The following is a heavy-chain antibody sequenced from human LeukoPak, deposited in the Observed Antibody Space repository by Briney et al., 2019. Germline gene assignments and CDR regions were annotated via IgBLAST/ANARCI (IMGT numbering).Heavy chain of an antibody. J-gene: IGHJ4*02. CDR2: IYSGGST. Sequence: SSETLSLTCTVSGGSISSYYWSWIRQPAGKGLEWIGRIYSGGSTNYSPSLKSRVTMSVDTSKNQFSLKLSSVTAADTAVYYCARVRSYYGEVDYWGQGTLVTVSS. CDR1: GGSISSYY. CDR3: ARVRSYYGEVDY. D-gene: IGHD1-26*01. V-gene: IGHV4-4*07.